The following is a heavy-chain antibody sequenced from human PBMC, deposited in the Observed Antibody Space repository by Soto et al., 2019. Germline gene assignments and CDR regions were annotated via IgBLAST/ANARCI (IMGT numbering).Heavy chain of an antibody. V-gene: IGHV4-39*01. D-gene: IGHD1-26*01. CDR2: IYYSGST. CDR1: GGSISSSSYY. J-gene: IGHJ4*02. Sequence: SETLSLSCTVSGGSISSSSYYWGWIRQPPGKGLEWIGSIYYSGSTYYNPSLKSRVTISVDTSKNQFSLKLSSVTAADTAVYYCARLGKWELNSIAWGQGTLVTVSS. CDR3: ARLGKWELNSIA.